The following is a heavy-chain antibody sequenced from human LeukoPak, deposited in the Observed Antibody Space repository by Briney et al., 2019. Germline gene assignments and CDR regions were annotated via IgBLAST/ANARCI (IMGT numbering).Heavy chain of an antibody. CDR2: MYYSGTT. CDR3: AGDHYGAKRGAFDI. J-gene: IGHJ3*02. CDR1: GYSISSSSYY. Sequence: SETLSLTCTVSGYSISSSSYYWGWIRQPPGKGLEWIGLMYYSGTTYYNPSLKSRVTISVDTPKNQFSLNLISVTAADTAVYYCAGDHYGAKRGAFDIWGQGTMVTVSS. D-gene: IGHD4-17*01. V-gene: IGHV4-39*01.